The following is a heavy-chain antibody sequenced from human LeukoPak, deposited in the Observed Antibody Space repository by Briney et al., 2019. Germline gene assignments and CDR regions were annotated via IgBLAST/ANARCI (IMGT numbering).Heavy chain of an antibody. Sequence: PGGSLRLSCAASGFTFRSYDMSWVRQAPGKGLEWVSDITGTGGNTYYADSVKGRFTISRDNSKNTLYLQMNSLRDEDTAVYYCARDRSGWLHRRYYGMDVWGQGTTVTVSS. J-gene: IGHJ6*02. V-gene: IGHV3-23*01. CDR2: ITGTGGNT. CDR3: ARDRSGWLHRRYYGMDV. D-gene: IGHD6-19*01. CDR1: GFTFRSYD.